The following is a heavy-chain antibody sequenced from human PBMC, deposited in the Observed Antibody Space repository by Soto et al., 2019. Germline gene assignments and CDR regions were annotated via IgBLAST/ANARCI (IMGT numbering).Heavy chain of an antibody. J-gene: IGHJ5*02. CDR1: GFTFSDSW. CDR2: IKPDESEN. D-gene: IGHD4-4*01. Sequence: EVPLVESGGGLVQPGGSLRLSCTASGFTFSDSWMTWVRQAPGKGLEWVARIKPDESENKYADSVKGRFAISGDNAKNSMYLQMDSLRGEDTAVYYCVRGGSNYASWGQGTLVTVSS. V-gene: IGHV3-7*01. CDR3: VRGGSNYAS.